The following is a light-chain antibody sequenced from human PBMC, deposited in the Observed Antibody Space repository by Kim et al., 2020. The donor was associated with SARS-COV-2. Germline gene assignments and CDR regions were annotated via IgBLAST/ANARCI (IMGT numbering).Light chain of an antibody. V-gene: IGKV1-39*01. Sequence: DIQMTQSPSSLSASVGDRVTITCRASQSIRSYLNWYQQKPGKAPKLLIYAASSLQSGVPSRFSGSGSGTDFTLTISSLQPEDFATYYCQQSYNTPLTFGQGTRLEIK. CDR2: AAS. J-gene: IGKJ5*01. CDR1: QSIRSY. CDR3: QQSYNTPLT.